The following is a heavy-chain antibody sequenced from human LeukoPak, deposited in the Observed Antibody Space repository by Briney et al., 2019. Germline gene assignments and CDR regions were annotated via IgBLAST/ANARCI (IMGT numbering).Heavy chain of an antibody. Sequence: SETLSLTCTVSGGSISSSSYYWGRIRQPPGKGLEWIGSIYYSGSTYYNPSLKSRVTISVDTSKNQFSLKLSSVTAADTAVYYCARETNLGEGSPSWFDPWGQGTLVTVSS. J-gene: IGHJ5*02. D-gene: IGHD6-6*01. CDR1: GGSISSSSYY. CDR3: ARETNLGEGSPSWFDP. CDR2: IYYSGST. V-gene: IGHV4-39*07.